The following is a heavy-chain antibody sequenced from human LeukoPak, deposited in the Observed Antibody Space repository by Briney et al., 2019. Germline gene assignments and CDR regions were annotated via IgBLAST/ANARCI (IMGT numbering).Heavy chain of an antibody. CDR2: IYHSGST. CDR3: ARYAEYYYGSGSYYRLSYFDY. D-gene: IGHD3-10*01. V-gene: IGHV4-38-2*02. CDR1: GYSISSGYY. J-gene: IGHJ4*02. Sequence: SETLSLTCTVSGYSISSGYYWGWIRQPPGKGLEWIGSIYHSGSTYYNPSLKSRVTISVDTSENQFSLKLSSVTAADTAVYYCARYAEYYYGSGSYYRLSYFDYWGQGTLVTVSS.